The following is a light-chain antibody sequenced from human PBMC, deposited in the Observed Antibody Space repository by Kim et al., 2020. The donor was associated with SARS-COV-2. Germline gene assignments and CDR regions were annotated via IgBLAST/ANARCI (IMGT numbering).Light chain of an antibody. V-gene: IGLV1-44*01. CDR3: AGWDDNLNAEV. CDR1: RSHLGTNS. CDR2: KNN. Sequence: GQSVPTSASGRRSHLGTNSVLWYQQFPGTAPEVLIYKNNQRPSGVPDRFSGSKSGTSASLAISGLQSEDEGDYYCAGWDDNLNAEVFGGGTQLTVL. J-gene: IGLJ3*02.